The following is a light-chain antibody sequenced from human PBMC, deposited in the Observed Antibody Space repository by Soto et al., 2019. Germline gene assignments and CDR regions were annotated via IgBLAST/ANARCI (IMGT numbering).Light chain of an antibody. Sequence: DIQMTQSPSSLSASVGDRVTITCRASQGIANPLAWYQQKPGKAPNLLIYAASTLQSGVPSRFSGSGFGTDFTHTISSLQPEDVATYYCHKYNSASYTFGPGTKVDI. CDR2: AAS. J-gene: IGKJ3*01. V-gene: IGKV1-27*01. CDR3: HKYNSASYT. CDR1: QGIANP.